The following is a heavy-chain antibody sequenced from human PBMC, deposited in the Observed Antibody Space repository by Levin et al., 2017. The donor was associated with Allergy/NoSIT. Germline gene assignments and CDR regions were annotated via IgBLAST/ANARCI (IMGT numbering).Heavy chain of an antibody. J-gene: IGHJ4*02. D-gene: IGHD3-10*01. CDR1: GFTFSSYA. Sequence: PGGSLRLSCAASGFTFSSYAMHWVRQAPGKGLEWVAVISYDGSNKYYADSVKGRFTISRDNSKNTLYLQMNSLRAEDTAVYYCARDRGTMVRGATTYFDYWGQGTLVTVSS. CDR3: ARDRGTMVRGATTYFDY. CDR2: ISYDGSNK. V-gene: IGHV3-30-3*01.